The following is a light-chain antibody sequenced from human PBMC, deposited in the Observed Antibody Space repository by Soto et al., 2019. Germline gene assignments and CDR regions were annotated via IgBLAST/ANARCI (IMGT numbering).Light chain of an antibody. CDR1: QSISSW. CDR2: DAS. J-gene: IGKJ1*01. V-gene: IGKV1-5*01. Sequence: DIQMTQSPSTLSASVGDRVTITCRASQSISSWLAWYQQKPGKAPKLLIYDASSLESGVPSRFSGSGSGTEFTLTISSLQPDDFATYYCQQYNSLWTLGQATKVDIK. CDR3: QQYNSLWT.